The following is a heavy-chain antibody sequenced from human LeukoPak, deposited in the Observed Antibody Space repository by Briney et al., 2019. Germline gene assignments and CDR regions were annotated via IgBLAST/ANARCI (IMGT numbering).Heavy chain of an antibody. CDR3: AGRRDGYNYDYYMDV. J-gene: IGHJ6*03. D-gene: IGHD5-24*01. CDR2: ISSSGSTI. CDR1: GFTFSDYY. V-gene: IGHV3-11*04. Sequence: GGSLTLSCAASGFTFSDYYMSWIRQAPGKGLEWVSYISSSGSTIYYALSVKGRFTISRDNAKNTLYLQMNSLRAEDTAVYYCAGRRDGYNYDYYMDVWGKGTTVTVSS.